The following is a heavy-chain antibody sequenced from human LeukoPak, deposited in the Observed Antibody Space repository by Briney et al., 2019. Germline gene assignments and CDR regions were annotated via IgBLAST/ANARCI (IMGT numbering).Heavy chain of an antibody. Sequence: PGGSLRLSCAASGFTFSSYWMSWVRQAPGKGLEWVANIKQDGSEKYYVDSVKGRFTISRDNAKNSLNLQMNSLRAEDTAVYYCARLKYSSSSPLFDYWGQGTLVTVSS. J-gene: IGHJ4*02. CDR3: ARLKYSSSSPLFDY. CDR1: GFTFSSYW. D-gene: IGHD6-6*01. V-gene: IGHV3-7*01. CDR2: IKQDGSEK.